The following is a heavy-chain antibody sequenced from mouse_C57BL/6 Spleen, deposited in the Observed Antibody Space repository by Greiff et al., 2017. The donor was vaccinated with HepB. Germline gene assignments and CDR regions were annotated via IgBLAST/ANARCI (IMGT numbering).Heavy chain of an antibody. D-gene: IGHD2-2*01. J-gene: IGHJ2*01. V-gene: IGHV5-17*01. CDR1: GFTFRAYG. CDR2: ISSGSSTI. Sequence: EVKLMESGGGLVKPGGSLKLPCAAPGFTFRAYGMHWVRQAPEKGLEWVAYISSGSSTIYYAETVKGRFTISRDNAKNTLFLQMTSLRSEDTAMYYCARRGTMVTTGYYFDYWGQGTTLTVSS. CDR3: ARRGTMVTTGYYFDY.